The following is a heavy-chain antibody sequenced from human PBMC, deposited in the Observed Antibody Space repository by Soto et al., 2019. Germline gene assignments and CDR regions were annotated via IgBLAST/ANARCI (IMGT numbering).Heavy chain of an antibody. V-gene: IGHV3-15*01. CDR1: GFTFSNAG. CDR3: TTGPLRSSFWSGYLYHYYMDV. Sequence: GGSLRLSCAASGFTFSNAGMSWVRQAPGKGLEWVGRIKSKTDGGTTDYAAPVKGRFTISRDDSKNTLYLQMNSLKTEDTAVYYCTTGPLRSSFWSGYLYHYYMDVWGKGTTVTVSS. D-gene: IGHD3-3*01. J-gene: IGHJ6*03. CDR2: IKSKTDGGTT.